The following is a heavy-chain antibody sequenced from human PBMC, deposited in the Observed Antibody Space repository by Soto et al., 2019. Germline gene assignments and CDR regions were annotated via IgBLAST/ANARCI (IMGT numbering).Heavy chain of an antibody. D-gene: IGHD2-8*01. V-gene: IGHV3-53*01. Sequence: VGSLRLSCAVSWFTVSSNYMSWVRQPPGKGPEWVSDIYSGGSTYYADSVKGRFTISRDNSKNTLYLQMNSLRAEDTAVYYCARERDGHNPNWFDLWGQGTLVTVSS. CDR2: IYSGGST. J-gene: IGHJ5*02. CDR3: ARERDGHNPNWFDL. CDR1: WFTVSSNY.